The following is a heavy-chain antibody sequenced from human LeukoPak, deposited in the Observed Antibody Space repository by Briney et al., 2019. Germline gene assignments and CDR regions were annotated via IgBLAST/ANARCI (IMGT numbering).Heavy chain of an antibody. V-gene: IGHV4-59*01. Sequence: SETLSLTCTVSGASLSSSFWTWIRQSPGKGLDWLAYIYYTVSTNLNPSLKSRLTISVDTSKNQCSLKLSSVTAADTAVYYCARGDGYYYMDVCGKGTTVTISS. CDR2: IYYTVST. CDR1: GASLSSSF. CDR3: ARGDGYYYMDV. D-gene: IGHD3-16*01. J-gene: IGHJ6*03.